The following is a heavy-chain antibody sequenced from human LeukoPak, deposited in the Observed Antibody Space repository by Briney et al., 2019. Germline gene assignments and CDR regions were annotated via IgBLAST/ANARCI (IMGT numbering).Heavy chain of an antibody. CDR3: ARDILRDDFDY. J-gene: IGHJ4*02. V-gene: IGHV1-46*01. Sequence: ASVKVSCKASGYTFTSYGISWVRQAPGQGLEWMGIINPSGGSTSYAQKFQGRVTMTRDTSTSTVYMELSSLRSEDTAVYYCARDILRDDFDYWGQGTLVTVSS. CDR2: INPSGGST. CDR1: GYTFTSYG. D-gene: IGHD2-2*02.